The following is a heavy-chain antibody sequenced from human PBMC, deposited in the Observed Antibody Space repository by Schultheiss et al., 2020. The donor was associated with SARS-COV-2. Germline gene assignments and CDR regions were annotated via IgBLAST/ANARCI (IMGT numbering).Heavy chain of an antibody. CDR3: ARADSGYDYSAYYGMDV. Sequence: GGSLRLSCAASGFTFSSYVMNWVRQAPGKGLEWVAAISGSGGTTDYADSVKGRFAISRDNAKNSLFLQMSSLRAEDTAVYYCARADSGYDYSAYYGMDVWGQGTTVTVSS. J-gene: IGHJ6*02. CDR2: ISGSGGTT. CDR1: GFTFSSYV. D-gene: IGHD5-12*01. V-gene: IGHV3-23*01.